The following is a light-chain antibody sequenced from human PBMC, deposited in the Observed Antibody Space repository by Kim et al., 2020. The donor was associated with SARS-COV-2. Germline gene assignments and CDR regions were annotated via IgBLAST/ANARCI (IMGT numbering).Light chain of an antibody. J-gene: IGKJ2*01. V-gene: IGKV1-5*03. Sequence: DIQMTQSPSTLSASVGDRVTITCRASQSVSNWVAWYQQKPGKVPKLLIYKASNLENGVPSRFSGSGFGTEFTLTISSLQPDDFATYYCQHSYSYPYTFGQGTKLEIK. CDR2: KAS. CDR3: QHSYSYPYT. CDR1: QSVSNW.